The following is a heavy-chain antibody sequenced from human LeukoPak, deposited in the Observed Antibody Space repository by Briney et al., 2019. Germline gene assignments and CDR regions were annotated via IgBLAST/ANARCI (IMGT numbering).Heavy chain of an antibody. Sequence: AGTLRLSCAASGFTFCRVDLTWVRQAPGKGREWGSGITGNGGTTYYADSVRGRFTTSRDNARNTVYLQMNSLRAEDTSVYDNAKDLGWVPLSLGGGQGTLVTV. J-gene: IGHJ1*01. D-gene: IGHD3-16*01. CDR2: ITGNGGTT. CDR1: GFTFCRVD. CDR3: AKDLGWVPLSLG. V-gene: IGHV3-23*01.